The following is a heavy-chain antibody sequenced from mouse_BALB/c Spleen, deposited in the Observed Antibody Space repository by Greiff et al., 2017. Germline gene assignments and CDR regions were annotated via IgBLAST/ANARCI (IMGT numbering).Heavy chain of an antibody. D-gene: IGHD1-1*01. CDR3: ARIYYYGSSYPYYAMDY. CDR2: IWWDDDK. J-gene: IGHJ4*01. CDR1: GFSLSTSGMG. V-gene: IGHV8-8*01. Sequence: QVTLKVSGPGILQPSQTLSLTCSFSGFSLSTSGMGVGWIRQPSGKGLEWLAHIWWDDDKRYNPALKSRLTISKDTSSNQVFLKIASVDTADTATYYCARIYYYGSSYPYYAMDYWGQGTSVTVSS.